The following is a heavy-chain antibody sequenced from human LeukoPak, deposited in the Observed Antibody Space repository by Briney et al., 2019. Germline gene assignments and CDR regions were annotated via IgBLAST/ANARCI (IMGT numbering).Heavy chain of an antibody. CDR3: AREDITGTASAHFDY. J-gene: IGHJ4*02. D-gene: IGHD1-20*01. V-gene: IGHV3-33*08. CDR2: IWYDGSNK. Sequence: PGGSLRLSCAASGFTFSGYAMHWVRQAPGKGLEWVAVIWYDGSNKYYADSVKGRFTISRDNSKNTLYLQMNSLRAEDTAVYYCAREDITGTASAHFDYWGQGTLVTVSS. CDR1: GFTFSGYA.